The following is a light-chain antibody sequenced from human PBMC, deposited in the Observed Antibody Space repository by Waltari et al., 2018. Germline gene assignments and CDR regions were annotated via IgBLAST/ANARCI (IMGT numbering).Light chain of an antibody. CDR1: RSNIRRNY. CDR2: SNN. Sequence: QSVLTQPPSASGTPGQRVTISCSGSRSNIRRNYLSWFQQLPGTAPKLLIYSNNERPSGVPDRFSGSKSGTSASLAISGLRSEDEAEYHCEVWDDSLSGPVFGGGTKLTVL. J-gene: IGLJ2*01. CDR3: EVWDDSLSGPV. V-gene: IGLV1-47*02.